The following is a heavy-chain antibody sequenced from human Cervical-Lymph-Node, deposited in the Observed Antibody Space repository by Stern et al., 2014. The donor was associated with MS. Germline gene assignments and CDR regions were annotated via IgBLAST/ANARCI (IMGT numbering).Heavy chain of an antibody. J-gene: IGHJ4*02. CDR1: GYTLTSDD. V-gene: IGHV1-8*01. Sequence: VQLVESGAEVKKPGASVKVSCKTSGYTLTSDDINWVRQASGQGLEWMGWMNPDRGDTGYAQQFQGRLPTTKDTYLSTAYMVPTTLRSEDTAVYYCTKAWDSWGQGTLVIVSS. CDR2: MNPDRGDT. CDR3: TKAWDS.